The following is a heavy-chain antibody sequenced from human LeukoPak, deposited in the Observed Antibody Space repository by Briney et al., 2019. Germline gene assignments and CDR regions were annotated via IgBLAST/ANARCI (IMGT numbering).Heavy chain of an antibody. CDR2: INSNSGGT. Sequence: ASVKVSCKASGGTFSSYAISWVRQAPGQGLEWMGRINSNSGGTNYAQKFQGRVTMTRDTSISTAYMELSRLRSDDTAVYYCARALGVKAVLDEDIDYWGQGTLVTVSS. V-gene: IGHV1-2*06. CDR1: GGTFSSYA. CDR3: ARALGVKAVLDEDIDY. D-gene: IGHD3-3*02. J-gene: IGHJ4*02.